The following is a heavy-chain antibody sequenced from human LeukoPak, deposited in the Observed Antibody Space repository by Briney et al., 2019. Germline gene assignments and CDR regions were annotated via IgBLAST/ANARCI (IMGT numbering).Heavy chain of an antibody. CDR1: GYTFTSYY. CDR2: INPSGGST. CDR3: ARAPDTYYDFWSGYFREPEYYFDY. D-gene: IGHD3-3*01. Sequence: GASVKVSCKASGYTFTSYYMHWVRQAPGQGLEWMGIINPSGGSTSYAQKFQGRVTMTRDTSTSTVYMELSSLRSEGTAVYYCARAPDTYYDFWSGYFREPEYYFDYWGQGTLVTVSS. J-gene: IGHJ4*02. V-gene: IGHV1-46*01.